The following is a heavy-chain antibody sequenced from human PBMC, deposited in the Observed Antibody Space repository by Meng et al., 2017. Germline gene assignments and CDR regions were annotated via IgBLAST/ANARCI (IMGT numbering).Heavy chain of an antibody. CDR2: IKSKTDGGTT. CDR3: TTDQDSTRITWIHLWLRTSDAFDI. V-gene: IGHV3-15*01. Sequence: GESLKISCAASGFTFSNAWISWVRQAPGKGLEWVGRIKSKTDGGTTDYAAPVKGRFTISRDDSKNTLYQQMNSLKTEDTAVYYCTTDQDSTRITWIHLWLRTSDAFDIWGQGTMVTVSS. CDR1: GFTFSNAW. D-gene: IGHD5-18*01. J-gene: IGHJ3*02.